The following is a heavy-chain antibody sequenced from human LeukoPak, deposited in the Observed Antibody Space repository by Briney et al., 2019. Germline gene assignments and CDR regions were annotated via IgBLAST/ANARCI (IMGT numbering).Heavy chain of an antibody. Sequence: PSETLSLTCTVSGGSISSSSYYWGWIRQPPGKGLEWIGSIYHSGSTNYNPSLKSRVTISVDKSKNQFSLKLSSVTAADTAVYYCARRPDSSSWYPYFDYWGQGTLVTVSS. CDR3: ARRPDSSSWYPYFDY. CDR1: GGSISSSSYY. CDR2: IYHSGST. J-gene: IGHJ4*02. V-gene: IGHV4-39*07. D-gene: IGHD6-13*01.